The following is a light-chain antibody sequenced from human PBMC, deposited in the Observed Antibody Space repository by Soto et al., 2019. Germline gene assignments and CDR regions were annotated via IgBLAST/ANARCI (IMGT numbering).Light chain of an antibody. CDR3: RHPNSYPPP. J-gene: IGKJ5*01. CDR1: QGISSY. CDR2: AAS. V-gene: IGKV1-9*01. Sequence: IQLTQSPSSLSASVGDRVTITCRASQGISSYLAWYQQKPGKAPKLLIYAASTLQSGVPSRFSGSGSGTDFTLTIRSLQPEDFATYYCRHPNSYPPPFGQGTRLEIK.